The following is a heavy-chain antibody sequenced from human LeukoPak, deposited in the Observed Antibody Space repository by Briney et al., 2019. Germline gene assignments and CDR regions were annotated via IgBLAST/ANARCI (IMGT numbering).Heavy chain of an antibody. Sequence: SETLSPACTVSGGSISSGSYYWSWIRQPAGKGLEWIGRIYTSGSTNYNPSLKSRVTISVDTSKNQFSLKLSSVTAADTAVYYCATTLEMATTRQDYWGQGTLVTVSS. D-gene: IGHD5-24*01. J-gene: IGHJ4*02. CDR2: IYTSGST. V-gene: IGHV4-61*02. CDR3: ATTLEMATTRQDY. CDR1: GGSISSGSYY.